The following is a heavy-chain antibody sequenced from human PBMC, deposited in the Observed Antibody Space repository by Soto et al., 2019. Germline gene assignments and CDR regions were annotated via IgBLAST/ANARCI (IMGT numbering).Heavy chain of an antibody. V-gene: IGHV4-39*01. D-gene: IGHD4-4*01. J-gene: IGHJ4*02. CDR3: PRLYSNSYFDY. CDR1: GGSISSSSYY. Sequence: PSETLSLTCTVSGGSISSSSYYWGWIRQPPGKGLECIGSIFYSGSTYYNPSLKSRVTISVDTSKSQFSLKLSSVTAADTAVYYWPRLYSNSYFDYWGQGTMGTVS. CDR2: IFYSGST.